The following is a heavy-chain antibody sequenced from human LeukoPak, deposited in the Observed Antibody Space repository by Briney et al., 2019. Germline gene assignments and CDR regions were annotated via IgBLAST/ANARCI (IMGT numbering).Heavy chain of an antibody. V-gene: IGHV3-72*01. D-gene: IGHD1-26*01. CDR3: ARLKIVGATMSAFDI. CDR1: GFTFSDHY. CDR2: TRNKANSYTT. Sequence: GGSLRLSCAASGFTFSDHYMDWVRQAPGKGLEWVGRTRNKANSYTTEYAASVKGRFTISRDDSKNSLYLQMNSLKTEDTAVYYCARLKIVGATMSAFDIWGQGTMVTVSS. J-gene: IGHJ3*02.